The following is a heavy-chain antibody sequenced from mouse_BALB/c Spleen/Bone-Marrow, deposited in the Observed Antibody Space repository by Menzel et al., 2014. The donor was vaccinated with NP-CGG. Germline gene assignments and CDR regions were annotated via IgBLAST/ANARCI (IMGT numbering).Heavy chain of an antibody. CDR1: GYTFTDRI. V-gene: IGHV1-11*01. Sequence: QVHVKQSGAELASPGASVTLSCKASGYTFTDRIMNWVKKRPGQGLEWIGRIYPVSGETNYNQKFMGKATFSVDRSSSTVYMVLNSLTSEDPAVYYCGRGNYGSSYAMDYWGQGTSVTVSS. J-gene: IGHJ4*01. CDR2: IYPVSGET. D-gene: IGHD1-1*01. CDR3: GRGNYGSSYAMDY.